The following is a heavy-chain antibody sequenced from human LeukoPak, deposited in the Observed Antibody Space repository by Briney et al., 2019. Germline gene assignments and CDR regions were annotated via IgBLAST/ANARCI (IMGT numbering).Heavy chain of an antibody. CDR2: ISGSGGST. J-gene: IGHJ5*02. V-gene: IGHV3-23*01. Sequence: GGSLRLSCAASGFTFSSYAMSWVRQAPGKGLEWVSAISGSGGSTYYADSVKGRFTISRDNSKNTLYLQMNSLRAEDTAVYYCARDLTLRLEYSGSGGPFDPWGQGTLVTVSS. D-gene: IGHD1-26*01. CDR1: GFTFSSYA. CDR3: ARDLTLRLEYSGSGGPFDP.